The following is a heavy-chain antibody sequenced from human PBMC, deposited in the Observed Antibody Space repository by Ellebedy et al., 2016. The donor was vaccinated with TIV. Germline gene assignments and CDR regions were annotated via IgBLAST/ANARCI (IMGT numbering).Heavy chain of an antibody. J-gene: IGHJ4*02. V-gene: IGHV3-30*02. Sequence: GESLKISCVASGFIFSNYDMHWVRQAPGKGLEWVAYIRFDGSHYFYTDSVKGRFTISRDNSKNTLSLQMNSLSLEDTAVYYCAKAGPLGHLGSSDYWGQGTLVAVSS. CDR3: AKAGPLGHLGSSDY. CDR1: GFIFSNYD. D-gene: IGHD6-19*01. CDR2: IRFDGSHY.